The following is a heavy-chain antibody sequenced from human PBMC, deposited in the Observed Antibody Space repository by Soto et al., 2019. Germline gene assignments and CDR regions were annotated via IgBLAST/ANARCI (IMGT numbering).Heavy chain of an antibody. D-gene: IGHD1-7*01. V-gene: IGHV4-59*01. Sequence: KTSETLSLTCSVSGGSIVDYYWSWIRQPPGKGLEWIGFIYYTGNTRYNPSLGSRVTISLDTSKNQFSLKLTSATAADTAFYYCARDVNRWELRGFFDPWGRGALVTVSS. CDR3: ARDVNRWELRGFFDP. CDR1: GGSIVDYY. J-gene: IGHJ5*02. CDR2: IYYTGNT.